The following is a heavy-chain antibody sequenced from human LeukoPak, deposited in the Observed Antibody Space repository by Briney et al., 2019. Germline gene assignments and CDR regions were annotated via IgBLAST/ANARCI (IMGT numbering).Heavy chain of an antibody. D-gene: IGHD1-7*01. CDR1: GFTFTSSA. J-gene: IGHJ4*02. CDR3: AAANWNYERFGY. V-gene: IGHV1-58*02. Sequence: ATSVKVSCKASGFTFTSSAMQWVRRARGQRLEWIGWIVVGSGNTNYAQKFQERVTITRDMSTSTAYMELSSLRSEDTAVYYCAAANWNYERFGYWGQGTLVTVSS. CDR2: IVVGSGNT.